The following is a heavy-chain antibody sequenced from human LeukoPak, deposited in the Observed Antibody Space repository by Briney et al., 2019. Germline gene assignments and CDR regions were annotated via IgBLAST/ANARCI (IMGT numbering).Heavy chain of an antibody. Sequence: GGSLRLSCAASGLTFSSYAMSWVRQAPGKGLEWVSSIRDTSDNTYYTDSVKGRFTISRGNSKNTLYLQMNSLRAEDTAIYYCAKAPAGWNDAVIFDNWGRGTLVTVSS. CDR3: AKAPAGWNDAVIFDN. CDR2: IRDTSDNT. D-gene: IGHD1-1*01. J-gene: IGHJ4*02. CDR1: GLTFSSYA. V-gene: IGHV3-23*01.